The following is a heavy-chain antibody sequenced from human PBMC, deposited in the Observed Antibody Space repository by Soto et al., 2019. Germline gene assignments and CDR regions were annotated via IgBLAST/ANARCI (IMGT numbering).Heavy chain of an antibody. CDR3: AKDAMTTAEPEGPFDY. D-gene: IGHD4-17*01. CDR1: GFSFSSYA. V-gene: IGHV3-23*01. Sequence: PGGSLSLSCAASGFSFSSYAMSWFRQAPGEWLEWVSAISCSGGIIYYADSVKGRFTISRDNSKTTLYLQMNSLRAEDTAVYYCAKDAMTTAEPEGPFDYWGPGTLVTVSS. CDR2: ISCSGGII. J-gene: IGHJ4*02.